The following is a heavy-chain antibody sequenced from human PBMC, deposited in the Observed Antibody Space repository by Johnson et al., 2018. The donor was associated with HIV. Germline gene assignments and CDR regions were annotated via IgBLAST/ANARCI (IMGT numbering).Heavy chain of an antibody. CDR1: GFTFSSYA. CDR2: ISYDGSNK. V-gene: IGHV3-30-3*01. Sequence: VQLVESGGGVVQPGRSLRLSCAASGFTFSSYAMHWVRQAPGKGLEWVAVISYDGSNKYYADSVKGRFTISRDNSKNTLYLQMNSLRAEDTAVYYCARDQGYDSSGCDAFDIWGQGTMVTVSS. CDR3: ARDQGYDSSGCDAFDI. J-gene: IGHJ3*02. D-gene: IGHD3-22*01.